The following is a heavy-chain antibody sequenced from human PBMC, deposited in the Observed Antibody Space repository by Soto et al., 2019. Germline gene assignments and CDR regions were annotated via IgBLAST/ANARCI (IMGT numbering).Heavy chain of an antibody. CDR3: ATSRSFDY. V-gene: IGHV3-74*01. Sequence: PGGSLRLSCVASGFTFISYWMHWVRQVPGKGLVWVSGINIDGSNTAYADSVKGRFTISRDNAQNTLYLQMNSLTGEDTAVYYCATSRSFDYWGQGTLVTVSS. J-gene: IGHJ4*02. CDR1: GFTFISYW. CDR2: INIDGSNT.